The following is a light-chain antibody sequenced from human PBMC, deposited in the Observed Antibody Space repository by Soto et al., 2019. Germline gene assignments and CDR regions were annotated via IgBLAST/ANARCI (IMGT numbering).Light chain of an antibody. CDR3: SSYSSSSTLYV. CDR2: EVD. J-gene: IGLJ1*01. CDR1: SSDVGGYDH. Sequence: QSVLTQPASVSGSPGQSITISCSGTSSDVGGYDHVSWYQQHPGKGPKLIIHEVDNRPSGVSLRFSGSKSGDTASLTISGLHPEDEADYYCSSYSSSSTLYVLGTGTKVTV. V-gene: IGLV2-14*01.